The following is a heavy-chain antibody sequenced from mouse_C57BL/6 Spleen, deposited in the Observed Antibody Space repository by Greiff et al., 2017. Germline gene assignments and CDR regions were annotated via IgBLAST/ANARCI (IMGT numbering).Heavy chain of an antibody. CDR3: ARLHIWVYAMDY. Sequence: DVKLVEPEGGLVQPGSSMKLSCTASGFTFSDYYMAWVRQVPEKGLEWVANINCDGSSTYYLDSLKSRFIISRDNAKNILYLQMSSLKSEDTATYYCARLHIWVYAMDYWGQGTSVTVSS. J-gene: IGHJ4*01. CDR1: GFTFSDYY. CDR2: INCDGSST. D-gene: IGHD1-1*01. V-gene: IGHV5-16*01.